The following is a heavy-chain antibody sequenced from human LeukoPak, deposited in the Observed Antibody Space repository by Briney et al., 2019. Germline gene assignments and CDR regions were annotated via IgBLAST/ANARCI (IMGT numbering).Heavy chain of an antibody. CDR3: ARVPSGYDGGYFDY. V-gene: IGHV4-31*03. CDR2: IYYSGST. CDR1: GGSIGSGGYY. Sequence: SETLSLTCTVSGGSIGSGGYYWSWIRQHPGKGLEWIGYIYYSGSTYYNPSLKSRVTISVDTSKNQFSLKLSSVTAADTAVYYCARVPSGYDGGYFDYWGQGTLVTVSS. J-gene: IGHJ4*02. D-gene: IGHD5-12*01.